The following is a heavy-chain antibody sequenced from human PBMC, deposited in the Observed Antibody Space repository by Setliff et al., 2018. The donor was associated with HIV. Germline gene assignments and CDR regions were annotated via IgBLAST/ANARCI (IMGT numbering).Heavy chain of an antibody. J-gene: IGHJ3*02. CDR2: VTPALYLT. Sequence: ASVKVSCKTSGGFLSNNGVAWVRQAPGQGLEWMGGVTPALYLTTHAEKFQSRVTFTTDDSTSSVYMELSSLRSDDTATYYCATDSGVVPPRTLDIWGQGTVVTVSS. V-gene: IGHV1-69*10. CDR3: ATDSGVVPPRTLDI. D-gene: IGHD3-16*01. CDR1: GGFLSNNG.